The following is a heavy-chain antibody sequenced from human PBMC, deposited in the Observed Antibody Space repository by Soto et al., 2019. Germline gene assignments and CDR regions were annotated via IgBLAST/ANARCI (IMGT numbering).Heavy chain of an antibody. CDR1: VGSISRGDYY. V-gene: IGHV4-30-4*01. D-gene: IGHD2-21*01. J-gene: IGHJ6*02. CDR2: IYYSGST. Sequence: SETLSLTCTVSVGSISRGDYYWIWIRHPPGKGLEWIGYIYYSGSTYYNPSLKSRVTISVDTSKNQFSLKLSSVTAADTAVYYCARDLRIPTYYYGMDVWGQGTTVTVSS. CDR3: ARDLRIPTYYYGMDV.